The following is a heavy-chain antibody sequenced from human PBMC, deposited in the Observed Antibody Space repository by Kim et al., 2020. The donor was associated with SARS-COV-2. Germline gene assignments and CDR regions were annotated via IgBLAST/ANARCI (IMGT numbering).Heavy chain of an antibody. CDR3: VRTGAMDV. CDR2: IYTSGTT. CDR1: DDSISSYY. V-gene: IGHV4-4*07. Sequence: SETLSLTCTVSDDSISSYYWSWIRQPAGKGLEWIGRIYTSGTTNYNPSLKSRVTMSIDTSKNQLSLKMNSVTAADTPVYYCVRTGAMDVWGQGTTLTVSS. J-gene: IGHJ6*02.